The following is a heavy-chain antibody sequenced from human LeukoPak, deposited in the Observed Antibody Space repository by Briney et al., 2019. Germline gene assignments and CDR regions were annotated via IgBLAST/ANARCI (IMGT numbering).Heavy chain of an antibody. CDR2: IYYSGST. V-gene: IGHV4-39*01. CDR3: ARHASVSGNWPRPLDY. CDR1: GVSISSSSYY. Sequence: ASETLSLTCTVSGVSISSSSYYWGWVRQPPGKGLEWIANIYYSGSTYYSPSLRSRVTISVDTSKNQFSLKLTSVTAADTAVYYCARHASVSGNWPRPLDYWGQGSLVTVSS. J-gene: IGHJ4*02. D-gene: IGHD3-3*01.